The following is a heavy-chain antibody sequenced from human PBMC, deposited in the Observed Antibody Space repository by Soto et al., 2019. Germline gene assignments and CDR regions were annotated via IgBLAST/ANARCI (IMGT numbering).Heavy chain of an antibody. Sequence: SVKVSCKASGGTFSSYAISWVRQAPGQGLEWMGGIIPIFGTANYAQKFQGRVTITADESTSTAYMELSSLRSEDTAVYYCARVEYSSSTYGYYYYGMDVWGQGTTVTVSS. V-gene: IGHV1-69*13. CDR1: GGTFSSYA. J-gene: IGHJ6*02. CDR3: ARVEYSSSTYGYYYYGMDV. CDR2: IIPIFGTA. D-gene: IGHD6-6*01.